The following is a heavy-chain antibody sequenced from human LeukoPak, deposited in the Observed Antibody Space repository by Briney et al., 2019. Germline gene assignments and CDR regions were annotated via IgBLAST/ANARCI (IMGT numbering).Heavy chain of an antibody. V-gene: IGHV4-59*08. D-gene: IGHD5-12*01. J-gene: IGHJ4*02. CDR1: GVSISSYC. CDR3: AITAGDDYSFDY. Sequence: PSETLSLTCTVSGVSISSYCWSWIRQPPGKGLEWIANIYYSGSTKYNASLKSRLIISVDTSKNQFSLKLGSVTAADTVVYYCAITAGDDYSFDYWGQGTLVTVPS. CDR2: IYYSGST.